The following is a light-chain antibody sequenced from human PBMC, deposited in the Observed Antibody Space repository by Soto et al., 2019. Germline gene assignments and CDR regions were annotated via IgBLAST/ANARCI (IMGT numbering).Light chain of an antibody. J-gene: IGKJ2*01. Sequence: DIQMTQSPSSLSASVGDRVTVTCRASQSINSYLNWYQQKPGKAPTLLIYSASSLQDGVPLRFSGSGSGTEFTLSISSLQPEDFATYSCQQTYTTPYTFGQGTKLEIK. V-gene: IGKV1-39*01. CDR1: QSINSY. CDR3: QQTYTTPYT. CDR2: SAS.